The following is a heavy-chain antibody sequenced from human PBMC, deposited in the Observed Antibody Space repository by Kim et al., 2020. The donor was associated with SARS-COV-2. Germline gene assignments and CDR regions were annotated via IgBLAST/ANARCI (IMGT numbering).Heavy chain of an antibody. J-gene: IGHJ4*02. CDR2: IYYSGST. CDR1: GGSISSYY. V-gene: IGHV4-59*13. D-gene: IGHD3-10*01. Sequence: SETLSLTCTVSGGSISSYYWSWIRQPPGKGLEWIGYIYYSGSTNYNPSLKSRVTISVDTSKNQFSLKLSSVTAADTAVYYCARLSGSYPGDFDYWGQGTLVTVSS. CDR3: ARLSGSYPGDFDY.